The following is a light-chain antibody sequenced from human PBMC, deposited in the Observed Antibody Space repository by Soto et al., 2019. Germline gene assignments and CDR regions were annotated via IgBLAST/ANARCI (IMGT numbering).Light chain of an antibody. J-gene: IGKJ1*01. V-gene: IGKV3-20*01. CDR3: EQYGSSPRT. CDR2: GIS. CDR1: QSVSSNY. Sequence: EIVFTQSPGPLCFSQGESATLSCRPSQSVSSNYFAWYQQRPGQAPRLLIYGISSRATGIPDRFSGSGSGTDVTLLRSRLAPEDFAVYYCEQYGSSPRTFRQGTQVDIK.